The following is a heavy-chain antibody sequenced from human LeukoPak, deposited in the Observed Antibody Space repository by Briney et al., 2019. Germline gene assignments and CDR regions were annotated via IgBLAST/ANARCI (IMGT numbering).Heavy chain of an antibody. CDR1: GFTFSSYW. J-gene: IGHJ5*02. Sequence: PGGSLRLSCAASGFTFSSYWMSWVRQAPGKGLEWVSYIDLSGSTLYYVDSVKGRFTISRDNAKNSLYLQMNSLRAKDTAVYYCARGPPLFDPWGQGTLVAVSS. CDR3: ARGPPLFDP. CDR2: IDLSGSTL. V-gene: IGHV3-48*04.